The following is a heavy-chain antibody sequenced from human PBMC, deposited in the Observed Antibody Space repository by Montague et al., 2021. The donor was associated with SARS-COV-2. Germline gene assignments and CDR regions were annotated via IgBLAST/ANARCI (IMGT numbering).Heavy chain of an antibody. CDR1: GGPTSHYH. CDR2: INYNGET. J-gene: IGHJ4*02. D-gene: IGHD2-15*01. CDR3: ATYREGDGGKGI. V-gene: IGHV4-59*03. Sequence: SETLSLTCSVSGGPTSHYHWSWIRQPPGKGLEWIGYINYNGETHHNPSLNGRVPLSVDTSKNQFSLSVMSVTADDTAVYFCATYREGDGGKGIWGQGSLVTVSS.